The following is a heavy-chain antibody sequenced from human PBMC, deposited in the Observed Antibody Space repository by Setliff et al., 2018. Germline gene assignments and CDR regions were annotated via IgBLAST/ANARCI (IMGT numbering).Heavy chain of an antibody. J-gene: IGHJ4*02. Sequence: GGSLRLSCAASGFSFKEYYMSWIRQAPGKGLEWVSYISSSGSTIYYADSVKGRFTISRDNAKNSLYLQMNSLRAEDTAVYYCAREGGDTAMVGAFDYWGQGTLVTVSS. CDR2: ISSSGSTI. CDR1: GFSFKEYY. D-gene: IGHD5-18*01. CDR3: AREGGDTAMVGAFDY. V-gene: IGHV3-11*01.